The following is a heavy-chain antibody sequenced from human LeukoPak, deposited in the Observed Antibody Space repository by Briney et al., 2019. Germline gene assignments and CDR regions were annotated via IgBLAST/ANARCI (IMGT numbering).Heavy chain of an antibody. V-gene: IGHV3-23*01. J-gene: IGHJ4*02. Sequence: GGSLTLSCAASGFTFSSYAMRWVGQARGKGLEWVSAITGSGDSTYYADSVKGRFNISRDNSKNTLYLQMNSLRAEDTAVYYCADSNYWYPVDYWGQGTLVTVSS. CDR3: ADSNYWYPVDY. CDR1: GFTFSSYA. CDR2: ITGSGDST. D-gene: IGHD4-11*01.